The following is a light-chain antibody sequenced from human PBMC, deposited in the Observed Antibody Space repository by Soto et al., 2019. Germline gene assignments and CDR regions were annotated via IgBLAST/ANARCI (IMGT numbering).Light chain of an antibody. J-gene: IGKJ4*01. V-gene: IGKV3-20*01. Sequence: EIVLTQSPGTLSLSPGERATLSCRSSQSFSISYLAWYQQKPGQAPRLVFYGESTRATGFPDRFSGSGSGTDFTLTISRLEPEDFAVYYCQHCGTSVTFGVGTKVEIK. CDR1: QSFSISY. CDR2: GES. CDR3: QHCGTSVT.